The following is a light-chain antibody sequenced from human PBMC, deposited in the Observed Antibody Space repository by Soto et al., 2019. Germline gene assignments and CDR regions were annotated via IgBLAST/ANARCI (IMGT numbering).Light chain of an antibody. J-gene: IGKJ3*01. V-gene: IGKV3-20*01. Sequence: EIVLTQSPGTLSLSPGERATLSCRASQSVTGSYLAWYQQKPGQAPRLLIYGASSTASGIPDRFSGSGSGTDFALTISRLESEDIAVYYCQQYVRSAPVTFGPGTKVDIK. CDR2: GAS. CDR1: QSVTGSY. CDR3: QQYVRSAPVT.